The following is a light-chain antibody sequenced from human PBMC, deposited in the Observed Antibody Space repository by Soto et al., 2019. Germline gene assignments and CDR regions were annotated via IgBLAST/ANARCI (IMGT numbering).Light chain of an antibody. Sequence: DIQMTQSRSSLSAVVGDRVTITCRAGRGIGDRLAWFQQKPGKAPQFLIQAASNLQSGVPSRFSGSGSGTELILSINSLQPEDIATYYCLQVSSFPRKFGKGTKVDI. J-gene: IGKJ1*01. CDR1: RGIGDR. V-gene: IGKV1-12*01. CDR3: LQVSSFPRK. CDR2: AAS.